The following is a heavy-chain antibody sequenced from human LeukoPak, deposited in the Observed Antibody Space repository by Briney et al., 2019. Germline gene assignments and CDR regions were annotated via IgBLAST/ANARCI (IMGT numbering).Heavy chain of an antibody. V-gene: IGHV3-23*01. J-gene: IGHJ6*03. CDR1: GFTFSSYA. Sequence: GGSLRLSCAASGFTFSSYAMHWVRQAPGKGLEWVSTISGGSGSTYYADSVKGRFTISRDISNNTLYLQMSSLRAEDTAVYYCAKGSTTRFDYYYYYMDFWGKGTTVTVSS. CDR2: ISGGSGST. D-gene: IGHD2-2*01. CDR3: AKGSTTRFDYYYYYMDF.